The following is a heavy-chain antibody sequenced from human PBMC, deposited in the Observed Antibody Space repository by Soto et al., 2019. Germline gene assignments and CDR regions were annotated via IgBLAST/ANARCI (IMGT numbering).Heavy chain of an antibody. V-gene: IGHV4-59*01. CDR2: IHYSGST. Sequence: SETLALTCTVSGGSISSYYWSWIRQPPGKGLEWIGYIHYSGSTNYNPSLKSRVTISVDTSKNQFSLKLSSVTAADTAVYYCARGYDSYDYWGQGTLVTSPQ. D-gene: IGHD5-12*01. CDR3: ARGYDSYDY. J-gene: IGHJ4*02. CDR1: GGSISSYY.